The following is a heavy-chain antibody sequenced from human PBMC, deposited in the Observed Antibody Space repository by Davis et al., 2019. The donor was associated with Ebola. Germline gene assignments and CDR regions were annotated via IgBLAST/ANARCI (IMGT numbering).Heavy chain of an antibody. CDR1: GYTFTSYG. D-gene: IGHD3-10*01. CDR3: ARDLMVQGALVLFDI. V-gene: IGHV1-18*01. J-gene: IGHJ3*02. Sequence: ASVKVSCKASGYTFTSYGISWVRQAPGQGLEWMGWISAYNGNTNYAQKLQGRVTMTTDTSTSTAYMELRSLRSDDTAVYYCARDLMVQGALVLFDIWGQGTMVTVSS. CDR2: ISAYNGNT.